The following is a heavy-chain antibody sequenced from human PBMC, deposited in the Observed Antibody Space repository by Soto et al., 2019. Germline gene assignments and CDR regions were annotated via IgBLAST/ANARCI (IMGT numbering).Heavy chain of an antibody. CDR1: GFTFSSYG. V-gene: IGHV3-30*18. CDR2: ISYDGSNK. D-gene: IGHD3-3*01. J-gene: IGHJ6*02. CDR3: ANDDYDFWSGYSYYYGMDV. Sequence: QVQLVESGGGVVQPGRSLRLSCAASGFTFSSYGMHWVRQAPGKGLEWVAVISYDGSNKYYADSVKGRFTISRDNSKNTLYLQMNRLRAEDTAVYYCANDDYDFWSGYSYYYGMDVWGQGTTVTVSS.